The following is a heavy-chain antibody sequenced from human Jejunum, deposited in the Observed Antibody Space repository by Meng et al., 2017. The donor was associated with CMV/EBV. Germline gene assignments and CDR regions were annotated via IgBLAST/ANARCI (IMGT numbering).Heavy chain of an antibody. CDR3: TKDYLGVGEN. CDR2: ISDKAASFST. V-gene: IGHV3-72*01. J-gene: IGHJ4*02. D-gene: IGHD3-10*01. Sequence: SCAASGFTFTDNYICWVRQAPGKGLELVARISDKAASFSTEYAASVRGRFIISRDDSKNSVYLQMTSLKIEDTAIYFCTKDYLGVGENWGQGTLVTVSS. CDR1: GFTFTDNY.